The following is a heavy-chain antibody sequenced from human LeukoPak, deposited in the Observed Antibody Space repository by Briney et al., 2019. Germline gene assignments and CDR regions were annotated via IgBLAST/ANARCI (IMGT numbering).Heavy chain of an antibody. CDR1: GDSVRSSSYF. CDR2: IYYSGST. J-gene: IGHJ4*02. CDR3: ARGRGYDPVVFYFDY. V-gene: IGHV4-39*07. D-gene: IGHD5-12*01. Sequence: SETLSLTCTVSGDSVRSSSYFWAWIRQPRGKGLEWIANIYYSGSTYYNPSLKSRVTITLDTSKNQFSLNLTSVTAADTALYYCARGRGYDPVVFYFDYWGQGNLVTVSS.